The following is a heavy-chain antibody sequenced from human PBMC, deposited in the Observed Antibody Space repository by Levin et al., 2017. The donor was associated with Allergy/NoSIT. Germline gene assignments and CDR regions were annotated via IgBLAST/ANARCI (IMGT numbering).Heavy chain of an antibody. Sequence: SCAASGFTFSSYGMHWVRQAPGKGLEWVAVISYDGSNKYYADSVKGRFTISRDNSKNTLYLQMNSLRAEDTAVYYCAKDVIVVPAASGAFDIWGQGTMVTVSS. D-gene: IGHD2-2*01. CDR1: GFTFSSYG. CDR2: ISYDGSNK. V-gene: IGHV3-30*18. J-gene: IGHJ3*02. CDR3: AKDVIVVPAASGAFDI.